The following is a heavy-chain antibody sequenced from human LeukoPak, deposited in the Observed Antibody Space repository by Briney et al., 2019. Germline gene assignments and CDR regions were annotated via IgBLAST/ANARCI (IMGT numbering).Heavy chain of an antibody. J-gene: IGHJ4*02. V-gene: IGHV4-39*01. CDR3: ARPQRYSMYALDY. CDR2: NSGST. D-gene: IGHD5/OR15-5a*01. Sequence: PSETLSLTCSVSGGSLSSSNYYWGWVRQPPGRKLEWIGNNSGSTYYNPSLKSRVTISVDTSKNQFSLKLSSVTAADTAVYYCARPQRYSMYALDYWGQGTLVTVSS. CDR1: GGSLSSSNYY.